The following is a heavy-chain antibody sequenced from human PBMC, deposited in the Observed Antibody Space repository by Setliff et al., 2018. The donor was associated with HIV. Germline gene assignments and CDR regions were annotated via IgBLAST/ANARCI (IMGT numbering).Heavy chain of an antibody. J-gene: IGHJ6*03. V-gene: IGHV4-39*07. Sequence: KPSETLSLTCTVSGGSISSSRYYWGWIRQPPGKGLEWIGSLYYSGSTYYNPSLKSRVTISVDTSKKQFSLKLSSVTAADTALYYCARVYYYDSSGYSEPYYIDVWGKGTTVTVSS. CDR2: LYYSGST. CDR3: ARVYYYDSSGYSEPYYIDV. CDR1: GGSISSSRYY. D-gene: IGHD3-22*01.